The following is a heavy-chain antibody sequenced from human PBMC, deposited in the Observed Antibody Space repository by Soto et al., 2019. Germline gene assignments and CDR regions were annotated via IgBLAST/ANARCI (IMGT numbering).Heavy chain of an antibody. CDR2: IDHRGST. CDR1: GGSFRGYY. Sequence: QVQLQQWDAGLLKPSETLSLTCAVYGGSFRGYYWSWIRQPPGKGLEWIGEIDHRGSTNYNPSLKSRVTISVDTSKNQFSLKLSSVTAADTAVYYCARDKTEVTTFVYYYYGMDVWGQGTTVIVSS. V-gene: IGHV4-34*01. D-gene: IGHD3-16*01. J-gene: IGHJ6*02. CDR3: ARDKTEVTTFVYYYYGMDV.